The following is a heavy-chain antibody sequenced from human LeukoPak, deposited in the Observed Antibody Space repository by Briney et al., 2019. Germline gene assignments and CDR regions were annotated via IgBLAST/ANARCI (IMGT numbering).Heavy chain of an antibody. CDR2: ISAYDGNT. V-gene: IGHV1-18*01. CDR1: GHTFTSYG. CDR3: ARDRRAYYDILTGYPRFDY. J-gene: IGHJ4*02. D-gene: IGHD3-9*01. Sequence: ASVKVSCKASGHTFTSYGISWVRQAPGQGLEWMGWISAYDGNTNYAQKLQGRVTMTTDTSTSTAYMELGSLRSDDTAVYYCARDRRAYYDILTGYPRFDYWGQGTLVTVSS.